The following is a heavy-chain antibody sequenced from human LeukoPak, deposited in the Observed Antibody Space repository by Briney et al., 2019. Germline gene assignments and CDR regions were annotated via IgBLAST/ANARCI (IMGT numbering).Heavy chain of an antibody. CDR1: GFTFSSYE. D-gene: IGHD6-13*01. CDR3: ASSWYTYFDY. CDR2: ISSSGSTI. J-gene: IGHJ4*02. V-gene: IGHV3-48*03. Sequence: GGSLRLSCAASGFTFSSYEMNWVRQAPGKGLEWVSYISSSGSTIYYADSVKGRFTISRDNAKNSLYLQMNSLRAEDTAVYYCASSWYTYFDYWGQGTLVTVSS.